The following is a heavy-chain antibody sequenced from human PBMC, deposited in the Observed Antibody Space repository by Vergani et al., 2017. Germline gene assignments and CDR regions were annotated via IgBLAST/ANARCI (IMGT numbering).Heavy chain of an antibody. V-gene: IGHV3-21*01. CDR1: GFTFSSYS. CDR3: ARVGYGDYGFDY. D-gene: IGHD4-17*01. CDR2: ISSSSSYI. Sequence: EVQLVESGGGLVKPGGSLRLSCAASGFTFSSYSMNWVRQAPGKGLEWVSSISSSSSYIYYADSVKGRFTISRDNAKNSLYLQMNSLRAEDTAVYYCARVGYGDYGFDYWGQGTLVTVSS. J-gene: IGHJ4*02.